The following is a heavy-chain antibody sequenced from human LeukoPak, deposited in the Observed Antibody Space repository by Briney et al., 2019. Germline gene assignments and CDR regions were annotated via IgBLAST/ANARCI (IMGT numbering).Heavy chain of an antibody. CDR1: GGSFSGYY. Sequence: SETLSLTCAVYGGSFSGYYWSWIRQPAGKGLEWIGRIYTSGTTNYNPSLKSRVTMSVDTSKNQFSLRLSSVTAADTAVYYCAREYSGSRHFDYWGQGTLVTVSS. V-gene: IGHV4-4*07. J-gene: IGHJ4*02. CDR3: AREYSGSRHFDY. CDR2: IYTSGTT. D-gene: IGHD3-10*01.